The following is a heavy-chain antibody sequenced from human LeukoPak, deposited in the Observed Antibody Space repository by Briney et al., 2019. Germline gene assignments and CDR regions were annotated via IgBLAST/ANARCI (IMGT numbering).Heavy chain of an antibody. CDR1: GGSFSGYY. V-gene: IGHV4-34*01. CDR2: INHSGST. D-gene: IGHD1-26*01. Sequence: KTSETLSLTCAVYGGSFSGYYWSWIRQPPGKGLEWIGEINHSGSTNYNPSLKSRVTISVDTSKNQFSLKLSSVTAADTAVYYRASLRERSYYARGFDYWGQGTLVTVSS. J-gene: IGHJ4*02. CDR3: ASLRERSYYARGFDY.